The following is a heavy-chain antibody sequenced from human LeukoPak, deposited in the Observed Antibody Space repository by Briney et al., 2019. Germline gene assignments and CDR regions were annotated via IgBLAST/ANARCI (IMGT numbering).Heavy chain of an antibody. CDR3: ASLGVTIFGVVMGPSDY. V-gene: IGHV3-23*01. Sequence: GGSLRLSCAASGFTFSSYAMSWVRQAPGKGLEWVSAISGSGGNTYYADSVKGRFTISRDNSKNTLYLQMNSLRAEDTAVYYCASLGVTIFGVVMGPSDYWGQGTLVTVSS. CDR1: GFTFSSYA. CDR2: ISGSGGNT. J-gene: IGHJ4*02. D-gene: IGHD3-3*01.